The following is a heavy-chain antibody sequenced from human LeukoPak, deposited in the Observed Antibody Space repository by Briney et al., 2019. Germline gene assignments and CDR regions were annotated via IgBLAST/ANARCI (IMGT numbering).Heavy chain of an antibody. D-gene: IGHD6-6*01. CDR2: ISGSGGST. V-gene: IGHV3-23*01. CDR3: AKRPPYSSSSENWFDP. Sequence: GGSLRLSCAASGFTFSSYAMSWVRQAPGKGLEWVSAISGSGGSTYYADSVKGRFTISRDNSKNTLYLQMNSLRAEDTAVYYCAKRPPYSSSSENWFDPWGQGTLVTVSS. CDR1: GFTFSSYA. J-gene: IGHJ5*02.